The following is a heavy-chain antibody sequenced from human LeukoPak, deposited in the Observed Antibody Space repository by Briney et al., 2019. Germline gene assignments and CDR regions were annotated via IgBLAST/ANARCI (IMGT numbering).Heavy chain of an antibody. Sequence: SVKVSCKASGVTFSSYAISWVPQAPGQGLEWMGGNIPIFGTANYAQKFQGRVTITADESTSTAYMELSSLRSEDTAVYYCAREARLRAMNYYYYMDVWGKGTTVTVSS. D-gene: IGHD4-17*01. CDR2: NIPIFGTA. CDR3: AREARLRAMNYYYYMDV. J-gene: IGHJ6*03. V-gene: IGHV1-69*13. CDR1: GVTFSSYA.